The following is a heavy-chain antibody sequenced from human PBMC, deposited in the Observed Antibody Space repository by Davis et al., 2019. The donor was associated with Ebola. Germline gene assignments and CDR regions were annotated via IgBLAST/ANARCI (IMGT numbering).Heavy chain of an antibody. CDR1: GFTFTSYL. CDR2: ISSSSSYI. V-gene: IGHV3-21*04. J-gene: IGHJ4*02. D-gene: IGHD6-13*01. Sequence: GESLKISCAASGFTFTSYLMNWVRQAPGKGLEWVSSISSSSSYIYYADSVKGRFTISRDNAKNTLYLQMNSLRAEDTAVYYCAKDSLRIAAAGTCIDYWGQGTLVTVSS. CDR3: AKDSLRIAAAGTCIDY.